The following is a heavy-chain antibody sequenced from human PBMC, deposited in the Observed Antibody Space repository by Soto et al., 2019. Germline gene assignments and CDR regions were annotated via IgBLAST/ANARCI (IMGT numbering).Heavy chain of an antibody. V-gene: IGHV3-48*01. CDR3: ARGGYSGYDWGGGFDY. CDR2: ISSSSSTI. Sequence: EVQLVESGGGLVQPGGSLRLSCAASGFTFSSYSMNWVRQAPGKGLEWVSYISSSSSTIYYADSMKGRFTISRDNAKNSLYLQMNSLRAEDTAVYYCARGGYSGYDWGGGFDYWGQGTLVTVSS. CDR1: GFTFSSYS. D-gene: IGHD5-12*01. J-gene: IGHJ4*02.